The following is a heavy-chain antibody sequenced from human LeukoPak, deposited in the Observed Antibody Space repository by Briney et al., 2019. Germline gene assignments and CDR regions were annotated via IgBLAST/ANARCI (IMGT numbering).Heavy chain of an antibody. V-gene: IGHV3-74*01. CDR1: GFTFSSYW. D-gene: IGHD3-16*01. CDR3: ARDLGACPDY. J-gene: IGHJ4*02. Sequence: GGSLRLSCAASGFTFSSYWMHWVRQAPGKGLVWVSRINTDGGTTTYADSVKGRFSISRDNAKNTLYLQMDSLRAEDRAVYYCARDLGACPDYWGQGTLVTVSS. CDR2: INTDGGTT.